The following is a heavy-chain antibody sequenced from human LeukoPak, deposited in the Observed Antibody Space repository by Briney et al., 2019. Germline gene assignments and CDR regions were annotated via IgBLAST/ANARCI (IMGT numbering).Heavy chain of an antibody. V-gene: IGHV3-23*01. CDR3: ARDSGWIQFHY. CDR1: GFTFSSYA. CDR2: ITGSGGRT. J-gene: IGHJ4*02. D-gene: IGHD5-18*01. Sequence: AGGSLRLSCAASGFTFSSYAMNWVRQAPGKGLEWVSAITGSGGRTYYADSVKGRFTISRDNSKNTLYLQMSSLRDEDTAVYYCARDSGWIQFHYWGQGTQVTVSS.